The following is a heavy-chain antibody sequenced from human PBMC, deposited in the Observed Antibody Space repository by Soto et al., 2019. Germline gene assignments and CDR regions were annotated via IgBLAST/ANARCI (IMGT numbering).Heavy chain of an antibody. V-gene: IGHV3-23*01. D-gene: IGHD2-2*01. Sequence: GGSLRLSCAASGFTFSSYAMSWVRQAPGKGLEWVSAVSGSGGSTYYADSVKGRFTISRDNSKNTLYLQMNSLRAEDTAVYYCTTDSYINMPIVRFDEWGHGTLVTGSS. CDR1: GFTFSSYA. J-gene: IGHJ4*01. CDR3: TTDSYINMPIVRFDE. CDR2: VSGSGGST.